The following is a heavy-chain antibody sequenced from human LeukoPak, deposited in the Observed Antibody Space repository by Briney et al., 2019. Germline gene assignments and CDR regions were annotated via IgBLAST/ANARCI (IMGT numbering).Heavy chain of an antibody. CDR3: AREHSSVSSESKGYDH. V-gene: IGHV3-48*03. CDR2: ISNSGSPI. Sequence: PGGSLRLSCAASGFMFSSYEMNWVRQAPGKGLEWVSYISNSGSPIYYADSVKGRFTISRDDARNSLFLQMNSLRAEDTAVYYCAREHSSVSSESKGYDHWGQGTLVTVSS. D-gene: IGHD6-19*01. CDR1: GFMFSSYE. J-gene: IGHJ4*02.